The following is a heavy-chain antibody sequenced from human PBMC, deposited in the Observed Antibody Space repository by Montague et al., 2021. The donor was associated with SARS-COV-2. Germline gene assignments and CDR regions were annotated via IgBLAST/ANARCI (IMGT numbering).Heavy chain of an antibody. CDR1: GVADLRRC. CDR2: LQYTENT. D-gene: IGHD3-16*01. Sequence: SETLSLTCTVSGVADLRRCSEWHTPSTQSLPEFVCCLQYTENTKYNPSLKTRVTLSLDTPKNHFSLRLNSVTAADTAVYYCARAQNVCFIANCVNYFDLWGLGALVSVSS. V-gene: IGHV4-59*02. J-gene: IGHJ4*02. CDR3: ARAQNVCFIANCVNYFDL.